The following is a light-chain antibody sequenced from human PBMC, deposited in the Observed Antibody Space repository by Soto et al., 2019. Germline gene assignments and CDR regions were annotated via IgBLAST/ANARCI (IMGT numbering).Light chain of an antibody. Sequence: DIPVTQSPSSLSASVGDRVTITCRASQGIATYLAWIQQRPGKAPSALIYAASNLHHGVPSKFRASGSGTDFTLTISSLQPEDFATYCCQQYRTSPFTFCPGTKV. CDR1: QGIATY. CDR3: QQYRTSPFT. V-gene: IGKV1-16*02. CDR2: AAS. J-gene: IGKJ3*01.